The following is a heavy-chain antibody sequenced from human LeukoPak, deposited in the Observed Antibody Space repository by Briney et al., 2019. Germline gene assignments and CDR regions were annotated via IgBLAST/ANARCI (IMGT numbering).Heavy chain of an antibody. J-gene: IGHJ3*01. V-gene: IGHV3-48*01. CDR1: GFTFSSYT. Sequence: GGSLRLSCAASGFTFSSYTMNWVRQPPGKGLEWVSNIGTSSTTIYYADSVKGRFTISRDNAKNPLYLQMNSLRPEDTAVYYCARDSASVGHNDGFDFWGHGTMVTVSS. CDR2: IGTSSTTI. CDR3: ARDSASVGHNDGFDF. D-gene: IGHD2-15*01.